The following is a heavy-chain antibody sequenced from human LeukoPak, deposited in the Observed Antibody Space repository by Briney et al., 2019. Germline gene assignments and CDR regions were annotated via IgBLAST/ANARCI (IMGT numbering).Heavy chain of an antibody. CDR3: ARHYGP. J-gene: IGHJ5*02. CDR2: IYDSGST. V-gene: IGHV4-39*01. D-gene: IGHD3-10*01. CDR1: GGSISSSNW. Sequence: PSETLSLTCAVSGGSISSSNWWSWVRQPPGKGLEWIGSIYDSGSTYYNPSLKSRVTISVDTSKNQFSLKLNSVTAADTAVHYCARHYGPGGQGTLVTVSS.